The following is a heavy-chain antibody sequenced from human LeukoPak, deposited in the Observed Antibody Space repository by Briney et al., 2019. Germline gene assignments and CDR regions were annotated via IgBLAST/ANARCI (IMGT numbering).Heavy chain of an antibody. Sequence: PGGSLRLSCAASGFTFEDYVMHWVRQVPGKGLEWVSGISWNSVAIGYVDSVKGRFTISRDNARNSLYLQMSSLRAEDTALYYCAKDGVGTTTGYYFDHWGQGTLVTVSS. CDR1: GFTFEDYV. V-gene: IGHV3-9*01. CDR2: ISWNSVAI. J-gene: IGHJ4*02. D-gene: IGHD1-26*01. CDR3: AKDGVGTTTGYYFDH.